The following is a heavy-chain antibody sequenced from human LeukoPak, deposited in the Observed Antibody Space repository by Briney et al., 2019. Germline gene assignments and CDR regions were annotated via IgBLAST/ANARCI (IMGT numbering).Heavy chain of an antibody. CDR2: IIPIFGTA. CDR3: AREVDTGRGYAFHI. Sequence: SVKVSCKASDGTFSSYAISWVRQAPGQGLEWMGGIIPIFGTANYAQKFQGRVTITTDESTSTAYMELSSLRSEDMAVYYCAREVDTGRGYAFHIWGQGTMVTVSS. CDR1: DGTFSSYA. D-gene: IGHD5-18*01. V-gene: IGHV1-69*05. J-gene: IGHJ3*02.